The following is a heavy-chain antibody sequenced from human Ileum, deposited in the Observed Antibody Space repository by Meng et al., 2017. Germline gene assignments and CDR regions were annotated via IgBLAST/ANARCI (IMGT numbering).Heavy chain of an antibody. V-gene: IGHV1-2*06. J-gene: IGHJ4*02. Sequence: VQLVQSGAEVKKVGASVKVSCKASGYTFTAYSVHWVRQAPGQGLEWMGQMNPDSGGTKYAQNFQGRVTMTRDTSISTAYMELTWLRSEDTAVYYCALDKAPHWGQGTLVTVSS. CDR2: MNPDSGGT. CDR1: GYTFTAYS. CDR3: ALDKAPH.